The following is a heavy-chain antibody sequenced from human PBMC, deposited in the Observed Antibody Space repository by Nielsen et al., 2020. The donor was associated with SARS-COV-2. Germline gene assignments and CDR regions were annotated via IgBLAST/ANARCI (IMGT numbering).Heavy chain of an antibody. CDR1: GGSISSGGYS. Sequence: TLSLTCAVSGGSISSGGYSWSWIRQPPGKGLEWIGYIYHSGSTYYNPSLKSRVTISVDRSKNQFSLKLSSVTAADTAVYYCARALQLWYLDYWGQGTLVTVSS. CDR3: ARALQLWYLDY. CDR2: IYHSGST. D-gene: IGHD5-18*01. J-gene: IGHJ4*02. V-gene: IGHV4-30-2*01.